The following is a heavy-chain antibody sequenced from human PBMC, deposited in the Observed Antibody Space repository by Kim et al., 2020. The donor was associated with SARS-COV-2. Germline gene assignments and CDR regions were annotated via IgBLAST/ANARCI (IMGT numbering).Heavy chain of an antibody. D-gene: IGHD2-21*02. V-gene: IGHV1-2*02. Sequence: ASVKVSCKASGYTFTGYYMHWVRQAPGQGLEWMGWINPNSGGTNYAQKFQGRVTMTRDTSISTAYMELSRLRSDDTAVYYCAKAYCGGDCYSNYYYYGMDVWGQGTTVTVSS. CDR3: AKAYCGGDCYSNYYYYGMDV. CDR1: GYTFTGYY. J-gene: IGHJ6*02. CDR2: INPNSGGT.